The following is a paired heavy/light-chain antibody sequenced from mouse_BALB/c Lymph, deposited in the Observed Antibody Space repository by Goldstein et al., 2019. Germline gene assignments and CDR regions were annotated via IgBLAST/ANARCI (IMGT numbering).Heavy chain of an antibody. D-gene: IGHD2-4*01. V-gene: IGHV5-17*02. J-gene: IGHJ4*01. Sequence: DVQLVESGGGLVQPGGSRKLSCAASGFTFSSFGMHWVRQAPEKGLEWVAYISSGSSTIYYADTVKGRFTISRDNPKNTLFLQMTSLRSEDTAMYYCARCDYDSLYYAMDYWGQGTSVTVSS. CDR3: ARCDYDSLYYAMDY. CDR1: GFTFSSFG. CDR2: ISSGSSTI.
Light chain of an antibody. CDR2: EGN. CDR1: TDIDDD. CDR3: LQSDNMPLT. J-gene: IGKJ4*01. V-gene: IGKV17-127*01. Sequence: ETTVTQSPASLSVATGEKVTIRCITSTDIDDDMNWYQQKPGEPPKLLISEGNTLRPGVPSRFSSSGYGTDFVFTIENTLSEDVADYYCLQSDNMPLTFGSGTKLEIK.